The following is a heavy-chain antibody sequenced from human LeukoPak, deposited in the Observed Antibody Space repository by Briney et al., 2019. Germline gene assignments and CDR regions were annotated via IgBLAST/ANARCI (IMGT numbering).Heavy chain of an antibody. Sequence: GGSLRLSCAASGFTFSSYWMSWVRQAPGKGLEWVANIKQDGSEKYYVDSVKGRFTISRDNAKNSLYLQMNSLRAEDTAAYYCAREKRITIFGVANTTDYWGQGTLVTVSS. CDR1: GFTFSSYW. J-gene: IGHJ4*02. D-gene: IGHD3-3*01. CDR2: IKQDGSEK. CDR3: AREKRITIFGVANTTDY. V-gene: IGHV3-7*05.